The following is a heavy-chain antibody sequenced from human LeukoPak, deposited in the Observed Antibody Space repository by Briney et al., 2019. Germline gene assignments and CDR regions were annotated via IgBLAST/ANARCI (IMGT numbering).Heavy chain of an antibody. V-gene: IGHV4-61*02. CDR2: IYTSGST. D-gene: IGHD3-22*01. CDR1: VGSICSGSYY. CDR3: ARGGRGVQYYYDSTGHFDL. Sequence: SETLSLTCTVPVGSICSGSYYCRWIRQPAGKGLEWIGRIYTSGSTNYNPSLKSRVTISVDTSKNQFSLKLSSVTAADTAVYYCARGGRGVQYYYDSTGHFDLWGRGTLVTVSS. J-gene: IGHJ2*01.